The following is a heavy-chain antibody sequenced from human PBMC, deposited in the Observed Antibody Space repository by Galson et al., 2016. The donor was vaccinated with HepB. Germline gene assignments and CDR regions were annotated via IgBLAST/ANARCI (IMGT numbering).Heavy chain of an antibody. Sequence: SLRLSCAASGFTVSSNYMSWVRQAPGKGLEWVSVIYSGGSTHYADSVKGRFTISRDNSKNTLYLQMNSLRAEDTAVYYCARTVTWSGAYYYYGMDVWGQGTTVTVSS. CDR2: IYSGGST. J-gene: IGHJ6*02. CDR3: ARTVTWSGAYYYYGMDV. V-gene: IGHV3-66*01. CDR1: GFTVSSNY. D-gene: IGHD3-3*01.